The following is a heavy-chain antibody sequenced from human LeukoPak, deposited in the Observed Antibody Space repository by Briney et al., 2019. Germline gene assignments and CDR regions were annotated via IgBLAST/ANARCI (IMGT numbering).Heavy chain of an antibody. CDR3: ARDGPLLGRMNWFDP. J-gene: IGHJ5*02. D-gene: IGHD2-8*01. CDR1: GGSISSYY. CDR2: IYTSGST. Sequence: SETLSLTCTVSGGSISSYYWSWIRRPAGKGLEWIGRIYTSGSTNYNPSLKSRVTMSVDTSKNQFSLKLSSVTAADTAVYYCARDGPLLGRMNWFDPWGQGTLVTVSS. V-gene: IGHV4-4*07.